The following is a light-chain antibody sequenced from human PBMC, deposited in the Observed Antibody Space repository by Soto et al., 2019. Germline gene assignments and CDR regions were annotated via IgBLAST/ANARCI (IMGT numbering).Light chain of an antibody. V-gene: IGKV3-20*01. CDR1: ESVRNNS. J-gene: IGKJ2*01. CDR2: GAS. CDR3: HQYGYGADT. Sequence: LILTQSPGTLSLSPGERATLSCRASESVRNNSLAWYQQHPGQAPRLLIFGASSRATGIPERFTGTGSGADFSLTISRLEPDDSAVYFCHQYGYGADTFCQETKLEIK.